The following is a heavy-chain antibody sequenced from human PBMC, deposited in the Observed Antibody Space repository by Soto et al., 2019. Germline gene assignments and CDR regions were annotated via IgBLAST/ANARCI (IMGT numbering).Heavy chain of an antibody. D-gene: IGHD3-10*01. CDR2: IKHDGSET. V-gene: IGHV3-7*01. Sequence: GGSLRLSCVVSGFTFSSYWMTWVRQGPGEGLEWVANIKHDGSETYYVDSVKGRFTISRDNAWNSLYLQMDSLRAEDTAMYYCARDFLVRGVVTIDYWGQGTLVTVSS. J-gene: IGHJ4*02. CDR1: GFTFSSYW. CDR3: ARDFLVRGVVTIDY.